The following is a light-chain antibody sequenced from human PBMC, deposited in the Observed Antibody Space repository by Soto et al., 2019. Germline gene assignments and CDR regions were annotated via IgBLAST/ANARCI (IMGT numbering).Light chain of an antibody. CDR1: SSDVGTYDF. CDR3: CLYTSSTTPL. CDR2: DVS. V-gene: IGLV2-11*01. J-gene: IGLJ2*01. Sequence: QSALTQPRSVSGSPGQSVTISCTGTSSDVGTYDFVSWYQQHPGKAPRLMIFDVSERPSGVPDRFSGSKSGNTASLTISGLQAEDEADYYCCLYTSSTTPLFGGGTKLTVL.